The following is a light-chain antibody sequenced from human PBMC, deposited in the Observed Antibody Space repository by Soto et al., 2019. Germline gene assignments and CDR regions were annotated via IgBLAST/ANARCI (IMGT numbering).Light chain of an antibody. CDR2: STN. J-gene: IGLJ3*02. CDR3: VLYLGGGIWV. V-gene: IGLV8-61*01. Sequence: QAVVTQEPSFSVSPGGTVTLTCGLSSGSVSTDSFPSWFQQTPGQAPRTLMYSTNIRSSGVPDHFSGSMLGNKAALTITGAQAEDESDYYCVLYLGGGIWVFGGGTKLTVL. CDR1: SGSVSTDSF.